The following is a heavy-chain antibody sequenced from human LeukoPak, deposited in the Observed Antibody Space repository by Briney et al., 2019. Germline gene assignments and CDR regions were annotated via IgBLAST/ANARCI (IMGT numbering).Heavy chain of an antibody. J-gene: IGHJ6*02. CDR3: AKATPRRSYYYGMDV. V-gene: IGHV3-30*18. Sequence: GGSLRLSCAASGFTFSSYGMHWVRQAPGKGLEWVAVISYDGSNKYYADSVKGRFTISRDNSKNTLYLQMNSLRAEDTAVYYCAKATPRRSYYYGMDVWGQGTTVTVSS. CDR2: ISYDGSNK. CDR1: GFTFSSYG.